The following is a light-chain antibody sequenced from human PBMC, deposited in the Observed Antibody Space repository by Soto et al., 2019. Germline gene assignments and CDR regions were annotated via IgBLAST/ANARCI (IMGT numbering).Light chain of an antibody. J-gene: IGKJ5*01. CDR2: AAS. V-gene: IGKV1-39*01. CDR1: ESISRH. CDR3: QHSYSALSFC. Sequence: DLQMTQSPSSLSASVGDRVTITCRASESISRHLNWYQQKPGKAPKLLIYAASTLQNGGPSRFSGSGSGTAYTLTISSLPPEDFATFYCQHSYSALSFCFGRGTRLEIK.